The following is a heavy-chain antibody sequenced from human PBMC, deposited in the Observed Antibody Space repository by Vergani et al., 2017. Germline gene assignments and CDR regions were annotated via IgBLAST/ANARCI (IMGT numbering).Heavy chain of an antibody. V-gene: IGHV5-51*03. CDR1: GYSFSRNW. Sequence: EVPLEPSGAAVKTPGESLEISCKGSGYSFSRNWIAWVRERPGQGLEWMGMIYPGNSETRNNPSFRGQVTMSVDKSISTAYLQWSSLKASDSAMYYCARVYCRGMSCAGTDYFYHIDVWGKGP. D-gene: IGHD3/OR15-3a*01. J-gene: IGHJ6*03. CDR3: ARVYCRGMSCAGTDYFYHIDV. CDR2: IYPGNSET.